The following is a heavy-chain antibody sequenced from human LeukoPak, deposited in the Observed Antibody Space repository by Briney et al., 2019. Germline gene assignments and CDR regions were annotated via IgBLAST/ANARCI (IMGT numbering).Heavy chain of an antibody. Sequence: PSETLSLTCTVSGGSISSSSYYWGWIRQPPGKGLEWIGNIFYSGTTHYNPSLMSRVTISVDTSKNQFSLKMRSVTAADTAVYYCARVLRGGTYYFDYWGQGTLVTVSS. V-gene: IGHV4-39*01. CDR1: GGSISSSSYY. CDR2: IFYSGTT. D-gene: IGHD2-15*01. CDR3: ARVLRGGTYYFDY. J-gene: IGHJ4*02.